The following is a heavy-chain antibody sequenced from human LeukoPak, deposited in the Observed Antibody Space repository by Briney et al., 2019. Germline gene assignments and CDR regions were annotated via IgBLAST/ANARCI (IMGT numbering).Heavy chain of an antibody. D-gene: IGHD5-18*01. Sequence: GGSLRLSCAASGFTFSNAWMSWVRQAPGKGLEWDGRIKSKTDGGITDYAAPVKGRFTISRDDSKNTLYLQMNSLKTEDTAVYYCTTQLWFRPDYWGQGTLVTVSS. CDR2: IKSKTDGGIT. CDR1: GFTFSNAW. CDR3: TTQLWFRPDY. J-gene: IGHJ4*02. V-gene: IGHV3-15*01.